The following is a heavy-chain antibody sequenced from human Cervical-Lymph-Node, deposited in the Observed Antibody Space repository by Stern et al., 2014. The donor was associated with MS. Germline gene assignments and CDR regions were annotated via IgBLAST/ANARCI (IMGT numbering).Heavy chain of an antibody. CDR3: SRGTGVTGSTVSWFDP. V-gene: IGHV6-1*01. Sequence: QVQLVQSGPGLVKPSQTLSLTCAISGDSVSSISAAWNWIRQSPSRGLEWLGRTYYRSKWYSYYAVSVKSRITINPDTSENQFSLQLNSVTPEDTAVYYCSRGTGVTGSTVSWFDPWGQGTLVTVSS. CDR1: GDSVSSISAA. CDR2: TYYRSKWYS. J-gene: IGHJ5*02. D-gene: IGHD1-7*01.